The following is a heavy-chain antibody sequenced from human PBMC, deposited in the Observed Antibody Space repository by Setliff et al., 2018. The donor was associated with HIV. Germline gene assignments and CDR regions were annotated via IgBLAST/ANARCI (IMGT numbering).Heavy chain of an antibody. CDR3: AKQVPNLARPSYWYFDL. CDR2: ISSSSSYI. CDR1: GFSFSSYA. J-gene: IGHJ2*01. V-gene: IGHV3-21*04. D-gene: IGHD3-10*01. Sequence: GGSLRLSCAANGFSFSSYAMNWVRQAPGKGLEWVSSISSSSSYIYYADSVKGRFTISRDNAKNTLYLQMNSLRDEDTAVYYCAKQVPNLARPSYWYFDLWGRGTLVTVSS.